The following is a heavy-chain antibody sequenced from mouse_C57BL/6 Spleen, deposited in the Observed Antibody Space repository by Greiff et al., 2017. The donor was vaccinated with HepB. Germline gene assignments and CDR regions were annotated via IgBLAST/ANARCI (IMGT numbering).Heavy chain of an antibody. V-gene: IGHV1-64*01. CDR2: IHPNSGST. CDR1: GYTFTSYW. CDR3: ARAGVITTVVSYWYFDV. D-gene: IGHD1-1*01. J-gene: IGHJ1*03. Sequence: QVQLQQPGAELVKPGASVKLSCKASGYTFTSYWMHWVKQRPGQGLEWIGMIHPNSGSTNYNEKFKSKATLTVDKSSSTAYMQLSSLTSEDSAVYYCARAGVITTVVSYWYFDVWGTRTTVTVSS.